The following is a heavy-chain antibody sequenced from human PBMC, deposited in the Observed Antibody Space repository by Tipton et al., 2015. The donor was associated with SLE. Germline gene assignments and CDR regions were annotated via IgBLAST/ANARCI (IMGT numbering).Heavy chain of an antibody. CDR3: ARGIAADLNWFDP. V-gene: IGHV4-31*03. CDR1: GGSISSGGYY. Sequence: TLSLTCTVSGGSISSGGYYWGWIRQHPGKGLEWIGYIYYSGRTYSNPSLQSRVTISVDTSQNQFSLKLSSVTAADTAVYYCARGIAADLNWFDPWGQGTLVTVSS. D-gene: IGHD6-13*01. J-gene: IGHJ5*02. CDR2: IYYSGRT.